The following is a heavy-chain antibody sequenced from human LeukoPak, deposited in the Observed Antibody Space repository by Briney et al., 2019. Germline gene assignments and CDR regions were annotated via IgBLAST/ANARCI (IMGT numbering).Heavy chain of an antibody. D-gene: IGHD1-26*01. J-gene: IGHJ4*02. CDR1: GYAFTTYW. CDR2: IYPVDSDT. CDR3: ARQAITGSFPFDY. V-gene: IGHV5-51*01. Sequence: GGSLKISCEGSGYAFTTYWFGWVRQLPGKGLEWMGIIYPVDSDTRYRPSFQGQVSISDDKSISTAYMHWSSLEASDTAMYYCARQAITGSFPFDYWGQGTLVTVSS.